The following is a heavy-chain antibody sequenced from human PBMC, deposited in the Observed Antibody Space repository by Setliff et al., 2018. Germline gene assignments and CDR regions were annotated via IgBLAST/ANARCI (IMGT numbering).Heavy chain of an antibody. Sequence: PGGALRLSCAASGFTFSSYAITWVRQAPGKGLEWVSMISGSDQTTYYADSVKGRFTISRYNSKTTVYLEMKSLRAEDTAVYYCAKRGPYCSGGTCHYYFDYWGQGTRVTAPQ. CDR3: AKRGPYCSGGTCHYYFDY. CDR2: ISGSDQTT. D-gene: IGHD2-15*01. J-gene: IGHJ4*02. CDR1: GFTFSSYA. V-gene: IGHV3-23*01.